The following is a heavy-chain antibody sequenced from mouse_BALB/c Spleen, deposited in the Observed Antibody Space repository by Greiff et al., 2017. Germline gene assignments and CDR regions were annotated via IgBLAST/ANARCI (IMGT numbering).Heavy chain of an antibody. Sequence: EVQLQESGGGLVKPGGSLKLSCAASGFAFSSYDMSWVRQTPEKRLEWVAYISSGGGSTYYPDTVKGRFTISRDNAKNTLYLQMSSLKSEDTAMYYCARQDDYDEGYAMDYWGQGTSVTVSS. CDR2: ISSGGGST. V-gene: IGHV5-12-1*01. CDR3: ARQDDYDEGYAMDY. D-gene: IGHD2-4*01. CDR1: GFAFSSYD. J-gene: IGHJ4*01.